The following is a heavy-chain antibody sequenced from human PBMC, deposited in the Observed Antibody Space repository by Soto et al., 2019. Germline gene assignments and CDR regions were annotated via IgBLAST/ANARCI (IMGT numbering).Heavy chain of an antibody. J-gene: IGHJ6*02. Sequence: VGSLRLSCAASGFTVSSNYMSWVRQAPGKGLEWVSVIYSGGSTYYADSVKGRFTISRDNSKNTLYLQMNSLRAEDTAVYYCARAAMVTDYYYGMDVWGQGTTVTVSS. CDR2: IYSGGST. CDR3: ARAAMVTDYYYGMDV. CDR1: GFTVSSNY. D-gene: IGHD5-18*01. V-gene: IGHV3-53*01.